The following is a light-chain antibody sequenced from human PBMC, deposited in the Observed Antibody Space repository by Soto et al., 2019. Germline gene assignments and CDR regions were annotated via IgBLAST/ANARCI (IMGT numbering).Light chain of an antibody. CDR3: QQYGSSPPA. Sequence: PGERATLSCRASQSVSSNYLAWYQQKPGQTPKVLIYRASTRATGIPDRFSGSGSGTDFTLTISRLEPEDFAVYYCQQYGSSPPAFAQGTKVDI. J-gene: IGKJ1*01. CDR2: RAS. CDR1: QSVSSNY. V-gene: IGKV3-20*01.